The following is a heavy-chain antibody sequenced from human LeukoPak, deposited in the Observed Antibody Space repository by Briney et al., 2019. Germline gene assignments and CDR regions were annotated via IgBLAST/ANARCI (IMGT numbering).Heavy chain of an antibody. Sequence: GGSLRLSCAASGFTFSSYGMHWVRQAPGKGLEWVAVISYDGSNKYYADSVKGRFTISRDNSKNTLYLQMNSLRAEDTAEYYCAKGGAAANWGQGTLVTVSS. J-gene: IGHJ4*02. CDR3: AKGGAAAN. V-gene: IGHV3-30*18. CDR1: GFTFSSYG. CDR2: ISYDGSNK. D-gene: IGHD2-2*01.